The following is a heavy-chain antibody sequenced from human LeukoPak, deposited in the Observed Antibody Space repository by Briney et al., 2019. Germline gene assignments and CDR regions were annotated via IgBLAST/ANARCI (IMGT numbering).Heavy chain of an antibody. CDR1: GYTFTTYT. J-gene: IGHJ6*03. D-gene: IGHD5-24*01. V-gene: IGHV1-3*03. CDR2: INAGNGNT. CDR3: ARARSETRIWPKSRYDYYHYMDV. Sequence: GASVKVSCKASGYTFTTYTIHWVRQAPGQRLEWMGWINAGNGNTKYSQEFQDRVTITRDTSASTAYMELSSLRSEDMAVYYCARARSETRIWPKSRYDYYHYMDVWGKGTTVTISS.